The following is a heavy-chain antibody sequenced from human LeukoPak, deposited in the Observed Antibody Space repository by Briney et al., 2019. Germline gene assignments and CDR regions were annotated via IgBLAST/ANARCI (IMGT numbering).Heavy chain of an antibody. CDR3: ARVWTGQWPPHYYYMDV. CDR1: GFTFSTYE. CDR2: IGSSCSTI. Sequence: PGGSLRLSCEASGFTFSTYEMNWVRQTPGKGLEWVSCIGSSCSTIYYADSVKGRFTISRDNAKNSLYLQMNSLRAEDTAAYYCARVWTGQWPPHYYYMDVWGKGTTVTISS. D-gene: IGHD6-19*01. V-gene: IGHV3-48*03. J-gene: IGHJ6*03.